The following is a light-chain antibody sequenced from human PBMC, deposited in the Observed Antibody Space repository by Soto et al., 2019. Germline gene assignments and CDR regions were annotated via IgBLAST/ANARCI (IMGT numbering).Light chain of an antibody. CDR3: QQYGGSPIT. CDR2: GAS. V-gene: IGKV3-20*01. J-gene: IGKJ5*01. Sequence: EIVLTQSPATLSLSPGERATLSCRASQSVSSSYLAWYQHKPGQAPTLLMSGASNRASGVPVRFSGSGSGTDFTLTITRLEPEDFALYYCQQYGGSPITFGLGTRLEIK. CDR1: QSVSSSY.